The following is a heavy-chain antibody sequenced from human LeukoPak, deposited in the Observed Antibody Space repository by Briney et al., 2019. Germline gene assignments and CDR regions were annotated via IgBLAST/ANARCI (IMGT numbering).Heavy chain of an antibody. CDR3: ATGITMVRGVSKDYFDY. Sequence: GASVNVSCKVSGYTLTELSMHWVGQAPGKGLDGMGGFDPEDGETINAQKFQGRVTMTEDTSTDTAYMELSSLRSEDTAVYYCATGITMVRGVSKDYFDYWGQGTLVTVSS. J-gene: IGHJ4*02. D-gene: IGHD3-10*01. CDR2: FDPEDGET. V-gene: IGHV1-24*01. CDR1: GYTLTELS.